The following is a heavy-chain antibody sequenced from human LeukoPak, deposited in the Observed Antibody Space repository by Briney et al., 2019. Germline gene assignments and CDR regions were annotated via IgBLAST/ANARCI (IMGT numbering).Heavy chain of an antibody. CDR1: GGSISSSSYN. Sequence: SETLSLTCTVPGGSISSSSYNWGWIRQPPGKGLEWIGSIYYSGITYYNPSVESRVTISVDTSKNQFSLELNSVTAADTAVYYCARQVRSPVVMFMDVWGKGTTVTVSS. J-gene: IGHJ6*03. CDR2: IYYSGIT. CDR3: ARQVRSPVVMFMDV. D-gene: IGHD4-23*01. V-gene: IGHV4-39*01.